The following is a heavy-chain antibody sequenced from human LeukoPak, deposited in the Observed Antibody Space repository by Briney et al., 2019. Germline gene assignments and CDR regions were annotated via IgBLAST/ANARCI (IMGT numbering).Heavy chain of an antibody. CDR3: ASARSGWLYFDY. J-gene: IGHJ4*02. V-gene: IGHV4-59*01. CDR2: IYYSGST. CDR1: GGSISSYY. Sequence: SETLSLTCTVSGGSISSYYWSWIRQPPGKGLEWIGYIYYSGSTNYNPSLKSRVTISVDTSKNQFSLKLSSVTAADTAVYYCASARSGWLYFDYWGQGTLVTVSS. D-gene: IGHD6-19*01.